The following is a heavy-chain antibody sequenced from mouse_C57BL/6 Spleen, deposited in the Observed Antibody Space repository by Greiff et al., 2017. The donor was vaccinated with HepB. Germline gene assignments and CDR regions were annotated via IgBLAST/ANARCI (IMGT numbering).Heavy chain of an antibody. D-gene: IGHD1-1*01. CDR2: IDPSDRET. CDR1: GYTFTSYW. V-gene: IGHV1-52*01. CDR3: TKGGIYYDSNYYDY. Sequence: QVQLKQPGAELVRPGSSVKLSCKASGYTFTSYWMHWVKQRPIQGLEWIGNIDPSDRETYYNQKFKDKSILRVDKSSNTAYMQLSILTSEDSAVYYCTKGGIYYDSNYYDYWGQGTTLTVSS. J-gene: IGHJ2*01.